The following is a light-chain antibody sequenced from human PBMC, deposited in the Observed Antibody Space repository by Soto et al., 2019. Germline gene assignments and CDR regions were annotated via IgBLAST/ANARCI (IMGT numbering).Light chain of an antibody. Sequence: QSVLTQPPSASGTSGQRVTISCSGSRSNIGSNTVNWYQQLPGAAPKLLIQSNNQRPSGVPGRFSGSQSDTSASLAISGLQSEDEADYYCAVWDDSLNGYVFGTGTKVTVL. CDR1: RSNIGSNT. V-gene: IGLV1-44*01. J-gene: IGLJ1*01. CDR2: SNN. CDR3: AVWDDSLNGYV.